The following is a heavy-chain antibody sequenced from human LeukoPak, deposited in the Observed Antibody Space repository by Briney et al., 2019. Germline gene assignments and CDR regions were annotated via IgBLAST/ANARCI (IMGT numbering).Heavy chain of an antibody. CDR1: GFTVSSNY. J-gene: IGHJ6*02. D-gene: IGHD2-2*01. Sequence: PGGSLRLSCAASGFTVSSNYMSWVRQAPGKGLEWVAIISYDGSNKYYADSVKGRFTISRDNSQSTLFLQMDSLRSEDTALYYCARDVALGYCSRTSCFPDAMDVWGQGTTVTVSS. CDR3: ARDVALGYCSRTSCFPDAMDV. CDR2: ISYDGSNK. V-gene: IGHV3-30-3*01.